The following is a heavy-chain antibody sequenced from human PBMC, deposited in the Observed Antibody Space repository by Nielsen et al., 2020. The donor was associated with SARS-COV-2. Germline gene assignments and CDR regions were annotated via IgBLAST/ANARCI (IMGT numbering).Heavy chain of an antibody. D-gene: IGHD6-19*01. Sequence: WIRQPPGKGLEWIGSIYYSGSTNYNPSLKSRVTISVDTSKNQFSLKLSSVTAADTAVYYCARVPGAMYSRGWYSYYYYMDVWGKGTTVTVSS. V-gene: IGHV4-59*01. CDR3: ARVPGAMYSRGWYSYYYYMDV. J-gene: IGHJ6*03. CDR2: IYYSGST.